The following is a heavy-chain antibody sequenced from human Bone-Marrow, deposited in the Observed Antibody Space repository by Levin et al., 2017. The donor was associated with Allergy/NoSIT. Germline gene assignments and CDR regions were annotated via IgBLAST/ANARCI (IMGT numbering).Heavy chain of an antibody. CDR3: AHTLYYSTAWFYYDY. CDR1: GFSLSTSAVG. Sequence: ESGPTLVKPRQTLTLTCTFSGFSLSTSAVGVGWIRQPPGRALEWLAVIYWDDDKRYSPSLKNRLTITKDTSKNQVVLTMANMDPVDTATYYCAHTLYYSTAWFYYDYWGQGTLVTVSS. CDR2: IYWDDDK. J-gene: IGHJ4*02. D-gene: IGHD2-2*01. V-gene: IGHV2-5*02.